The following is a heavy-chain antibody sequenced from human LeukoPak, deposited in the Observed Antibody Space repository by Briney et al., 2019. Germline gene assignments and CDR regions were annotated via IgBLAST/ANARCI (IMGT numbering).Heavy chain of an antibody. CDR2: IIPIFGTA. CDR3: ASCDCYSNYLFWYFDY. V-gene: IGHV1-69*01. Sequence: AASVKVSCKASGGTFSSYAISWVRQAPGQGLEWMGGIIPIFGTANYAQKFQGRVTFTADESTSTAYMELSSLRSEDTAVYYCASCDCYSNYLFWYFDYWGQGTLVTVSS. J-gene: IGHJ4*02. D-gene: IGHD4-11*01. CDR1: GGTFSSYA.